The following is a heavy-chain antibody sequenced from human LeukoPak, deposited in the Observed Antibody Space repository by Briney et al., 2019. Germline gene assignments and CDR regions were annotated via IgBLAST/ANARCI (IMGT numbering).Heavy chain of an antibody. D-gene: IGHD6-13*01. Sequence: SETLSLTCTVSGGSISSGDYYWNWIRQPPGKGLEWIGYIHYSGSTYYNPSLKSRVTISLDTSKNQFSLKLSSVTAADTAVYYCARVDIIYSISLSGFDCWGQGTLVTVSS. CDR3: ARVDIIYSISLSGFDC. CDR2: IHYSGST. V-gene: IGHV4-30-4*01. J-gene: IGHJ4*02. CDR1: GGSISSGDYY.